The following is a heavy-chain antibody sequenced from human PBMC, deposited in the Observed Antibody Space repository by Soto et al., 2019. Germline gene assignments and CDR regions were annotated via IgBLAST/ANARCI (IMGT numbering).Heavy chain of an antibody. CDR3: ARANASGYSYISTPEDYYGMDV. CDR2: ISSSSSYI. Sequence: EVQLVESGGGLVKPGGSLRLYCAASRFTFSSYSMNWVRQAPGKGLEWVSSISSSSSYIYYADSVKGRFTISRDNAKNSLYLQMNSLRAEDTAVYYCARANASGYSYISTPEDYYGMDVWGQGTTVTVSS. CDR1: RFTFSSYS. V-gene: IGHV3-21*01. J-gene: IGHJ6*02. D-gene: IGHD5-18*01.